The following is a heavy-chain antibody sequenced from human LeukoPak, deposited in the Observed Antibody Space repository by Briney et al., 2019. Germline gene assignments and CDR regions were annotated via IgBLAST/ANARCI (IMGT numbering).Heavy chain of an antibody. CDR1: GGSISPYY. Sequence: PSETLPLTCTFSGGSISPYYWSWIRQSPGKGLEWIGYMYYTGSSKYSPSLRGRVTISLDTSKNQLSLNLISVTAADTAVYYCVRSGGAGGGVWGQGTLVTVSS. D-gene: IGHD3-10*01. V-gene: IGHV4-59*01. CDR3: VRSGGAGGGV. J-gene: IGHJ4*02. CDR2: MYYTGSS.